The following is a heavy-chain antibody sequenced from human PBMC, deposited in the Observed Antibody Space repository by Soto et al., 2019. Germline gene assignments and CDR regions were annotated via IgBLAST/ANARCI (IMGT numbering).Heavy chain of an antibody. D-gene: IGHD3-3*01. Sequence: PGESLKISCKGSGYTFTNFWIGWVRQMPGKGLEWMGIIHPGDSDARYSPSFQGQVTISADKSISTAYLQWSSLKASDTAMYYCARAIYDFWSGYYPHEYYYYYMDVWGKGTTVTAP. CDR2: IHPGDSDA. CDR3: ARAIYDFWSGYYPHEYYYYYMDV. J-gene: IGHJ6*03. CDR1: GYTFTNFW. V-gene: IGHV5-51*01.